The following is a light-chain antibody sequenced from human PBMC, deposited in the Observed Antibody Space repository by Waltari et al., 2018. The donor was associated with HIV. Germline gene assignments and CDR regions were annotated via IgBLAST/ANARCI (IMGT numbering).Light chain of an antibody. J-gene: IGKJ3*01. V-gene: IGKV1-39*01. Sequence: QLPQSPFSLSASIGHKVSITCRATHSLSDFLPWYQQKPGQPPKLLIHGVSTLESGVPSRFSGSGSDTDYTLTISSLQPDDFAIYYCLQSRRIPRTFGPGTKV. CDR1: HSLSDF. CDR3: LQSRRIPRT. CDR2: GVS.